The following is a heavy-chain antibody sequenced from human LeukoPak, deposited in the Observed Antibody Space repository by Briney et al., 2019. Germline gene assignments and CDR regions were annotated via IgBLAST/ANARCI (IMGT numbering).Heavy chain of an antibody. Sequence: GASVKVSCKASGYTFTSYGISWVRQAPGQGLEWMRWISAYNGNTNYAQKLQGRVTMTTDTSTSTAYMELRSLRSDDTAVYYCARVFSSSWYLEAIDYWGQGTLVTVSS. J-gene: IGHJ4*02. D-gene: IGHD6-13*01. CDR1: GYTFTSYG. CDR2: ISAYNGNT. CDR3: ARVFSSSWYLEAIDY. V-gene: IGHV1-18*01.